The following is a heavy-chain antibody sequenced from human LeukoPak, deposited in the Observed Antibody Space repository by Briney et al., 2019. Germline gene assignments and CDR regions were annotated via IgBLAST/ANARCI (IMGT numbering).Heavy chain of an antibody. Sequence: ASVKVSCKASGYTFTGYYMHWVRQAPGQGLEWMGRINPNSGGTNYAQKFQGRVTMTRDTSISTAYMELSRLRSDDTAVYYCARDPADRYCSSTSCYALHYGMDVWGQGTTVTVSS. D-gene: IGHD2-2*01. CDR1: GYTFTGYY. V-gene: IGHV1-2*06. J-gene: IGHJ6*02. CDR2: INPNSGGT. CDR3: ARDPADRYCSSTSCYALHYGMDV.